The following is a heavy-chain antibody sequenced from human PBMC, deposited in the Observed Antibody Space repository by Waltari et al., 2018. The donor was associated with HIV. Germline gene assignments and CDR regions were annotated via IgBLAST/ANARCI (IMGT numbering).Heavy chain of an antibody. J-gene: IGHJ6*02. V-gene: IGHV3-53*01. D-gene: IGHD3-10*01. CDR2: LYSNVTT. Sequence: EVQLVESGGNLTQPGGSLILSCAASGFSVDSNYMSWVRQAPGKGLEWVSVLYSNVTTNYVDSVKGRFTIFRDNSKNTLYLQMNTLRAEDTAVYYCARMQRSYGSEQSRYFYFGIDVWGQGTSVIVSS. CDR3: ARMQRSYGSEQSRYFYFGIDV. CDR1: GFSVDSNY.